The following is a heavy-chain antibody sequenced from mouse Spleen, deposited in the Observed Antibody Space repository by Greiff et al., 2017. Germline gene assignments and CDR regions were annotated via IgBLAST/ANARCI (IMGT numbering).Heavy chain of an antibody. D-gene: IGHD4-1*01. CDR3: ARAGSDPYYFDY. V-gene: IGHV1-54*01. CDR2: INPGSGGT. CDR1: GYAFTNYL. Sequence: VKLMESGAELVRPGTSVKVSCKASGYAFTNYLIEWVKQRPGQGLEWIGVINPGSGGTNYNEKFKGKATLTADKSSSTAYMQLSSLTSEDSAVYFCARAGSDPYYFDYWGQGTTLTVSS. J-gene: IGHJ2*01.